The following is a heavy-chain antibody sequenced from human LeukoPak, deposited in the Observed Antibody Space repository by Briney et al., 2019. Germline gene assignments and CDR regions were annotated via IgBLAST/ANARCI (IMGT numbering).Heavy chain of an antibody. J-gene: IGHJ4*02. Sequence: ASVKVSCKASGYTFTGYYMHWVRQAPGQGLEWMGWINPNSGGTNYAQKFQGRVTMTRDTSISTAYMELSRLRSDDTAVYYCARVGKYSGYDSWVDWGQGTLVTVSS. D-gene: IGHD5-12*01. V-gene: IGHV1-2*02. CDR3: ARVGKYSGYDSWVD. CDR1: GYTFTGYY. CDR2: INPNSGGT.